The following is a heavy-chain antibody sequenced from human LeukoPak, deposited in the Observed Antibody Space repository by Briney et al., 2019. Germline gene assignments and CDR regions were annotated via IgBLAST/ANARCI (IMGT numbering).Heavy chain of an antibody. D-gene: IGHD1-26*01. J-gene: IGHJ5*02. CDR2: LYSGGST. V-gene: IGHV3-53*01. Sequence: GGSLRLSCAASGFTVSSNYMSWVRQAPGKGLEWVSVLYSGGSTSYADSVKGRFTISRDTSENTLYLHMNSLRAEDTAVYYCARGSDIVGANRAPFDPWGQGTLVTVSS. CDR1: GFTVSSNY. CDR3: ARGSDIVGANRAPFDP.